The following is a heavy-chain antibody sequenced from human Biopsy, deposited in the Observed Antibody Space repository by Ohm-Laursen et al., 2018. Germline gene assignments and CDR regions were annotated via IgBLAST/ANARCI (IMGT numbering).Heavy chain of an antibody. J-gene: IGHJ4*02. D-gene: IGHD2-15*01. V-gene: IGHV4-59*08. CDR2: ISNSGNT. CDR1: GDSINISY. Sequence: SDTLSLTCTVSGDSINISYWSWIRQPPGKGLEWIGFISNSGNTNYNPSLKSRVTISVDTSKNQISLKLDSVTVADTAVFYCARRGSGGRSFDYWGQGSLVTVSS. CDR3: ARRGSGGRSFDY.